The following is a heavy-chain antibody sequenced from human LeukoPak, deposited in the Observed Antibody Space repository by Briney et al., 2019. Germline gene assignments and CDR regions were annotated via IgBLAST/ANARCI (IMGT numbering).Heavy chain of an antibody. V-gene: IGHV4-39*01. J-gene: IGHJ6*02. Sequence: SETPSLTCTVSGGSISSSSYYWGWIRQPPGKGLEWIGSIYYSGSTYYNPSLKSRVTISVDTSKNQFSLKLSSVTAADTAVYYCARQPGSSWSPYYYYGMDVWGQGTTVTVSS. D-gene: IGHD6-13*01. CDR3: ARQPGSSWSPYYYYGMDV. CDR2: IYYSGST. CDR1: GGSISSSSYY.